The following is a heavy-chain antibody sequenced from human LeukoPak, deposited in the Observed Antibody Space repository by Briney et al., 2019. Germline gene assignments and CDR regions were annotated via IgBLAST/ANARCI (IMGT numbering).Heavy chain of an antibody. D-gene: IGHD4-11*01. Sequence: GGSLRLSCAASGFNFSSYSMNWVRQAPGKGREWVGFIRSKAYGGTTEYAASVKGRFTISRDDSKSTAYLQMNSLKTEDTAVYYCTRYRGWFDPWGQGTLVTVSS. V-gene: IGHV3-49*04. CDR2: IRSKAYGGTT. J-gene: IGHJ5*02. CDR3: TRYRGWFDP. CDR1: GFNFSSYS.